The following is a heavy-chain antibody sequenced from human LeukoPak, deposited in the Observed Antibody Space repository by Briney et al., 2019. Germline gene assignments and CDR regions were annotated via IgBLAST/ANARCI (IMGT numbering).Heavy chain of an antibody. CDR1: GGSISSSSYY. J-gene: IGHJ6*03. CDR2: ICYSGRT. Sequence: TSETLSLTCTVSGGSISSSSYYWGWIRQPPGKGLDWIGSICYSGRTYYNPSLKSRVTISVDTSKNQFSLKLSSVTAADTAVYYCARQGYCSGTSCYSLTNYYYYYMDVWGKGTTVTVSS. V-gene: IGHV4-39*01. CDR3: ARQGYCSGTSCYSLTNYYYYYMDV. D-gene: IGHD2-2*01.